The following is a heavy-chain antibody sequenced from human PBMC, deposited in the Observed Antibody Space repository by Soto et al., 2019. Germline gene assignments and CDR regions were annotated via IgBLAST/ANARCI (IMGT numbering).Heavy chain of an antibody. D-gene: IGHD6-19*01. CDR1: QFPFDVYS. CDR3: ARDRGSSGMFELDV. J-gene: IGHJ3*01. Sequence: GGSLRLSCVASQFPFDVYSMHWVRQAPGKGLEWVSYIRHTTSATFYADAVKGRFTISRDNRTNSLFLQMNSLRDDDTGVYFCARDRGSSGMFELDVWGPGTLVTV. CDR2: IRHTTSAT. V-gene: IGHV3-48*02.